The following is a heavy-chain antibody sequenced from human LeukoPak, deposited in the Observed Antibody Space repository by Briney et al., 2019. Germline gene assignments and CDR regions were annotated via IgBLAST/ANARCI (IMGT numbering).Heavy chain of an antibody. D-gene: IGHD5-12*01. CDR3: ARGSAPTVTGPYYFDY. CDR1: GGSISSGSYY. J-gene: IGHJ4*02. V-gene: IGHV4-61*02. Sequence: SQTLSLTCSVSGGSISSGSYYWSWIRQPAGKGLEWIGRIYTSGSTNYNPSLKSRVTITVDTSKNHFSLKLSSVTAADTAVYYCARGSAPTVTGPYYFDYWGQGTLVTVSS. CDR2: IYTSGST.